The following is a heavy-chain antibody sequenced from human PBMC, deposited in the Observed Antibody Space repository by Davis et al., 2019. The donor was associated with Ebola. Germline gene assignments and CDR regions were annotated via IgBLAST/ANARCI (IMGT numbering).Heavy chain of an antibody. V-gene: IGHV3-9*01. J-gene: IGHJ3*01. CDR1: GFTVSSNH. CDR2: ISWNSRSI. CDR3: VRDVHYSENALDV. Sequence: SLKISCAASGFTVSSNHMSWVRQAPGKGLEWVSGISWNSRSIGYVDSVKGRFTVSRDNAKNTLYLQMNSLRADDTALYYCVRDVHYSENALDVWGQGTAVTVSS. D-gene: IGHD2-15*01.